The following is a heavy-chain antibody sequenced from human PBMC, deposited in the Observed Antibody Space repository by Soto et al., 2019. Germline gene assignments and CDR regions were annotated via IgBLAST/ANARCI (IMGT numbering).Heavy chain of an antibody. Sequence: ASVKVSCKASGFTFSNYGLNWVRQAPGQGLEWMGWVSANNDHTNYAQNLQGRVSMTTDTSTSTAYMELRGLGFDDTAVYYCARDIESVTAKHFFYYYAMDVWGQGTTVTVSS. J-gene: IGHJ6*02. D-gene: IGHD2-8*01. CDR3: ARDIESVTAKHFFYYYAMDV. V-gene: IGHV1-18*01. CDR1: GFTFSNYG. CDR2: VSANNDHT.